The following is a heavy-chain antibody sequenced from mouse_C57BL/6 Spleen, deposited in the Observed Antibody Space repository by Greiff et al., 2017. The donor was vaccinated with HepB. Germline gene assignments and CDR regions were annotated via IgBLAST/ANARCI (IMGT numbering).Heavy chain of an antibody. J-gene: IGHJ2*01. V-gene: IGHV1-54*01. D-gene: IGHD1-1*01. CDR3: ARWDYYGSSYAGYFDY. CDR1: GYAFTNYL. CDR2: INPGSGGT. Sequence: QLQQSGAELVRPGTSVKVSCKASGYAFTNYLIEWVKQRPGQGLEWIGVINPGSGGTNYNEKFKGKATLTADKSSSTAYMQLSSLTSEDSAVYFCARWDYYGSSYAGYFDYWGQGTTLTVSS.